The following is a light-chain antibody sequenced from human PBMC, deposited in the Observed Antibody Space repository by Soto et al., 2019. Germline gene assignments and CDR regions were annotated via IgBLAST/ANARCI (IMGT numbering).Light chain of an antibody. Sequence: QLVLTQSPSASASLGASVKLTCTLSSGHSSYAIAWHQQQPEKGPRYLMKLDSDGSHTKGDAIPDRFSGSSSGAERYLTISSLQSEHEADYYCQTWGTGIHVVFGGGTKVTVL. J-gene: IGLJ2*01. CDR2: LDSDGSH. V-gene: IGLV4-69*01. CDR3: QTWGTGIHVV. CDR1: SGHSSYA.